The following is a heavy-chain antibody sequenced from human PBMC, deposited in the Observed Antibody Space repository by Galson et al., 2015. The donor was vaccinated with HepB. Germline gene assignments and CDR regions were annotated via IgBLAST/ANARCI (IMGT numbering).Heavy chain of an antibody. D-gene: IGHD2-2*01. CDR2: ISSNGGST. CDR3: ARDREEVVPAAVYYYGMDV. J-gene: IGHJ6*02. CDR1: GFTFSSYA. V-gene: IGHV3-64*04. Sequence: SLRLSCAASGFTFSSYAMHWVRQAPGKGLEYVSAISSNGGSTYYADSVKGRFTISRDNSKNTLYLQMSSLRAEDTAVYYCARDREEVVPAAVYYYGMDVWGQGTTVTVSS.